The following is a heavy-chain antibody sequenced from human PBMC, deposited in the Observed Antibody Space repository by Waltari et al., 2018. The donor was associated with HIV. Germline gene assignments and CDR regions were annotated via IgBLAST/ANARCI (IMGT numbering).Heavy chain of an antibody. V-gene: IGHV3-43*01. Sequence: EVQLVESGGLVVQPGGSLRLSCAASGFTFDAYTMHWVRQAPGKGLEWLSLISWDGGSTYYADSVMCRFTISRDNNKKSLYLQMTSLTSDDTATYYCAKVSLARMTTVITTFDYWGQGTLVTVSS. D-gene: IGHD3-10*01. J-gene: IGHJ4*02. CDR2: ISWDGGST. CDR1: GFTFDAYT. CDR3: AKVSLARMTTVITTFDY.